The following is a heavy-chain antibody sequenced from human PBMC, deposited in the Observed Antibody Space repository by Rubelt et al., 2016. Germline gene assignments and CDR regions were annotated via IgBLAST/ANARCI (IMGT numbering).Heavy chain of an antibody. Sequence: QVQLVQSGAEVKIPGSSVKVSCKASGGSFRNSPISWVRQAPGQGPEWMGGIIPLFWTTNYAVKCQGRVTITADESTSTAYMELSSLRSEDTAVYYCARKSYGDTGYYFDYWGQGTLVTVSS. CDR1: GGSFRNSP. J-gene: IGHJ4*02. V-gene: IGHV1-69*01. CDR2: IIPLFWTT. CDR3: ARKSYGDTGYYFDY. D-gene: IGHD4-17*01.